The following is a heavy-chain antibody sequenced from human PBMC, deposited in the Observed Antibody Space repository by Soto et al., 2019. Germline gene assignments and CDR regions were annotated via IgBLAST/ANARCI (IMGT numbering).Heavy chain of an antibody. V-gene: IGHV1-18*04. D-gene: IGHD6-6*01. CDR2: ISTSNGNT. CDR3: ARGEGMAARHGAYDL. CDR1: VYTFSSYE. J-gene: IGHJ3*01. Sequence: HVQLLQTGAAVKKPGDSVKVSCKASVYTFSSYEVTWVRQAPGQGLEWMGWISTSNGNTNYAQKGQGRVTMTTDSSASTVNMGLRSLRSDVSAIYYCARGEGMAARHGAYDLLGHGTMFAVSS.